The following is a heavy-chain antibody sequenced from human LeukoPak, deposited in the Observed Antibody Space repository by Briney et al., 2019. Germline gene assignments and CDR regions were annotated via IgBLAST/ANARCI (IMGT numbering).Heavy chain of an antibody. CDR2: INSDGSTT. Sequence: GGSLRLSCAASGFTFSSYWMHWVRQAPGKGLVWVSRINSDGSTTSYADSVKGRFTISRDNSKNTLYLQMNSLRAEDTAVYYCAKDYRTYYYDSSGYYPLDYWGQGTLVTVSS. V-gene: IGHV3-74*01. CDR1: GFTFSSYW. D-gene: IGHD3-22*01. J-gene: IGHJ4*02. CDR3: AKDYRTYYYDSSGYYPLDY.